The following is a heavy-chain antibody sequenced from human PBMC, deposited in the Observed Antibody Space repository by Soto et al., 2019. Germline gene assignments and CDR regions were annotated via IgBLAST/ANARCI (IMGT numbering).Heavy chain of an antibody. CDR2: ISYDGSNK. CDR3: AKDQTYRSSTSVGYFDY. J-gene: IGHJ4*02. V-gene: IGHV3-30*18. Sequence: QVQLVESGGGVVQPGRSLRLSCAASGFTFSSYGMHWVRQAPGKGLEWVAVISYDGSNKYYADSVKDRFTISRDNSKNTLYLQMNSLRAEDTAVYYCAKDQTYRSSTSVGYFDYWGQGTLVTVSS. D-gene: IGHD2-2*01. CDR1: GFTFSSYG.